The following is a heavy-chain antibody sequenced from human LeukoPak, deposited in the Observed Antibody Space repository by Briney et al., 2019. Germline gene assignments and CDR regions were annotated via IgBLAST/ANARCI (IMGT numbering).Heavy chain of an antibody. CDR3: ATRPTVGGTTPTFDH. CDR1: GFTFSSYA. J-gene: IGHJ4*02. D-gene: IGHD1-26*01. V-gene: IGHV3-23*01. CDR2: ISGSGGST. Sequence: PGGSLRLSCAASGFTFSSYAMSWVRQAPGKGLEWVSAISGSGGSTYYADSVKGRFTISRDNAKNALYLQMNTLRAEDTAIYSCATRPTVGGTTPTFDHWGQGTPVTVSS.